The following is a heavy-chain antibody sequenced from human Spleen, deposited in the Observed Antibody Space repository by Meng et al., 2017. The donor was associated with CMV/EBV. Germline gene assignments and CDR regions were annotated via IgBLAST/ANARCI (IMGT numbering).Heavy chain of an antibody. V-gene: IGHV1-2*02. J-gene: IGHJ2*01. CDR1: GSTFTGYY. CDR2: INPNSGGT. Sequence: SCKASGSTFTGYYMHWVRQAPGQGLEWMGWINPNSGGTNYAQKFQGRVTMTRDTSSSTAYMELSRLRSDDTAVYYCARDMVGYFDLWGRGTLVTVSS. CDR3: ARDMVGYFDL. D-gene: IGHD4/OR15-4a*01.